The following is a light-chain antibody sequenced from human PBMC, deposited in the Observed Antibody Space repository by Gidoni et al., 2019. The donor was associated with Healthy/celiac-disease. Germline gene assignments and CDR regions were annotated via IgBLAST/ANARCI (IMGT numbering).Light chain of an antibody. Sequence: EIVLTPSPGTLSLSPGERATLSCRASQSVSSSYLAWYQQKPGQAPRLLIYGASSRATGIPDRFSGSGSGTDFTLTISRLEPEDCAVYYCQQYGSSPPWTFGQGTKVEIK. CDR3: QQYGSSPPWT. CDR1: QSVSSSY. J-gene: IGKJ1*01. CDR2: GAS. V-gene: IGKV3-20*01.